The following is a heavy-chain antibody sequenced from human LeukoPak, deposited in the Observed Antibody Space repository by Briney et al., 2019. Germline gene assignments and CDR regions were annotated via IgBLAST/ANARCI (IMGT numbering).Heavy chain of an antibody. D-gene: IGHD2-2*01. CDR1: GFPFSSYA. CDR3: AKERNARGALDY. CDR2: ISVNGGTT. J-gene: IGHJ4*02. V-gene: IGHV3-23*01. Sequence: PGGSLRLSCAASGFPFSSYAMSWVRQAPGEGLDWVSAISVNGGTTYYADSVKGRFTISRDNSKNTLSLAMSNLRAEDTAVYYCAKERNARGALDYWGRGTLVTVSS.